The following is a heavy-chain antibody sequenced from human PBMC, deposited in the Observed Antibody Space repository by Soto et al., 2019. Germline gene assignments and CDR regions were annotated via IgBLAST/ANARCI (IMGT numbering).Heavy chain of an antibody. Sequence: ASVKVSCKASGYTFTSYGISWVRQAPGQGLEWMGWINPNSGGTNYAQKFQGRVTMTRDTSISTAYMELSRLRSDDTAVYYCARFPTRYCSGGSCYNYWGQGTLVTVSS. CDR2: INPNSGGT. CDR1: GYTFTSYG. J-gene: IGHJ4*02. D-gene: IGHD2-15*01. CDR3: ARFPTRYCSGGSCYNY. V-gene: IGHV1-2*02.